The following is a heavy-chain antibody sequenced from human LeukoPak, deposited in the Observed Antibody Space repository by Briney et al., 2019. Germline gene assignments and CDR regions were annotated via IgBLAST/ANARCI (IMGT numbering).Heavy chain of an antibody. CDR3: ARGLAYCGGDCPTPFDY. Sequence: SETLSLTCAVYGGSFSGYYWSWIRQPPGKGLEWIGEINHSGSTNYNPSLKSRVTISVDTSKNQFSLKLSSVTAADTAVYYCARGLAYCGGDCPTPFDYWGQGTLVTVSS. CDR2: INHSGST. V-gene: IGHV4-34*01. CDR1: GGSFSGYY. D-gene: IGHD2-21*02. J-gene: IGHJ4*02.